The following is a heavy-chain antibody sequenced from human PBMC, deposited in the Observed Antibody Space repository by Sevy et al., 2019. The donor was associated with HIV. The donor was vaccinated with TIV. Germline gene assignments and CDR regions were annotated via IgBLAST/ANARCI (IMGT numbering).Heavy chain of an antibody. CDR1: GFTFSNYA. CDR2: ISGSGVGT. J-gene: IGHJ4*02. V-gene: IGHV3-23*01. D-gene: IGHD3-10*01. CDR3: AIDSRVYGSGSYHFDY. Sequence: GGSLRLSCAASGFTFSNYAMSWVRQAPGKGLEWVSGISGSGVGTYYADSVKGRFTVSRGDSKSTLYLQMNSLRAEDTAVYYCAIDSRVYGSGSYHFDYWGQGTLVTVSS.